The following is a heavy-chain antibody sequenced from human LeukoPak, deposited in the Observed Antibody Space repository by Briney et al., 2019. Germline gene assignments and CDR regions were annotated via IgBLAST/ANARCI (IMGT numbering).Heavy chain of an antibody. D-gene: IGHD3-3*01. CDR2: IKPDGGEK. CDR3: TGGGGSYNFWFVY. Sequence: GGSLRLSCAASGFTLSSYMMTWVRQAPGKGLEWVANIKPDGGEKFYVDSVRGRFTISRDHAKNPLYLQMKSLKTEDTAEFYCTGGGGSYNFWFVYWGQGTLVTVSS. V-gene: IGHV3-7*03. J-gene: IGHJ4*02. CDR1: GFTLSSYM.